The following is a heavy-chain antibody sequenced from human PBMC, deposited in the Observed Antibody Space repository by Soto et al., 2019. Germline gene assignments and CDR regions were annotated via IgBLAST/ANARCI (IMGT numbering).Heavy chain of an antibody. Sequence: SETLSLTCTVSGGSISSYYWSRIRQPPGKGLEWIGYIYYSGSTNYNPSLKSRVTISVDTSKNQFSLKLSSVTAADTAVYYCARDGDSYGDYYGMDVWGQGTTVT. CDR3: ARDGDSYGDYYGMDV. J-gene: IGHJ6*02. CDR1: GGSISSYY. D-gene: IGHD5-18*01. V-gene: IGHV4-59*01. CDR2: IYYSGST.